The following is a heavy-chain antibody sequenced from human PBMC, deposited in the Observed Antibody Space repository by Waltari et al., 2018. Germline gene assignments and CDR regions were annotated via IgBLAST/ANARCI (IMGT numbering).Heavy chain of an antibody. J-gene: IGHJ4*02. CDR1: GFTFVTSA. D-gene: IGHD6-13*01. CDR3: AKVAGIAAAEFHFDF. Sequence: EVQLLESGGGLVQPGGSLRLSCAASGFTFVTSAMTWVRQAPRKGWSGVSIMSGPALTTFYAGSVKCRFSMSRDNSKKTLYLQINGLTADDTAVYYCAKVAGIAAAEFHFDFWGRGTLVTVSS. V-gene: IGHV3-23*01. CDR2: MSGPALTT.